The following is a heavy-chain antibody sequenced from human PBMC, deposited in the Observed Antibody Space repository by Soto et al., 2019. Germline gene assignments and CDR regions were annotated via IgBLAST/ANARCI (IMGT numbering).Heavy chain of an antibody. D-gene: IGHD4-17*01. V-gene: IGHV1-18*04. J-gene: IGHJ3*02. Sequence: ASVKVSCKASGYTFTSYGISWLRQAPGQGLEWMGWISAYNGNTNYAQKLQGRVTMTTDTSTSTAYMELRSLRSDDTAVYYCARVADYGGNADAFDIWGQGTMVTVS. CDR2: ISAYNGNT. CDR1: GYTFTSYG. CDR3: ARVADYGGNADAFDI.